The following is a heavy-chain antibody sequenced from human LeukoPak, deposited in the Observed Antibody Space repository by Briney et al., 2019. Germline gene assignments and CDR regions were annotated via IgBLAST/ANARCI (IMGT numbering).Heavy chain of an antibody. Sequence: ASVKVSCKASGYTFTSYSINWVRQAPGQGLEWMGWISAYNGNSHYTQKFQGRVTMTTDTSTSTAYMELRSLRSDDTAVYYCAREQQLIRGDYWGQGALVTVSS. D-gene: IGHD6-13*01. V-gene: IGHV1-18*01. CDR3: AREQQLIRGDY. CDR1: GYTFTSYS. CDR2: ISAYNGNS. J-gene: IGHJ4*02.